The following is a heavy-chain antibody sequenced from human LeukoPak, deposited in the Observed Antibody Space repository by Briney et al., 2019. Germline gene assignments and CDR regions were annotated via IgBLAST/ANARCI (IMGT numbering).Heavy chain of an antibody. CDR3: ARDPKDIVVVPAAAIDY. CDR1: GYTFTGYY. Sequence: ASVKVSCKASGYTFTGYYMHWVRQAPGQGLEWMGWINPNSGGTNYAQKFQGRVTMTRDTSISTAYMELSRLRSDDTAVYYCARDPKDIVVVPAAAIDYWGQGTLVTVSS. CDR2: INPNSGGT. D-gene: IGHD2-2*01. V-gene: IGHV1-2*02. J-gene: IGHJ4*02.